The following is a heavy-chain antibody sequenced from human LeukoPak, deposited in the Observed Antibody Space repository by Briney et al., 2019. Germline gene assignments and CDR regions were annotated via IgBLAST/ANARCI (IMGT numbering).Heavy chain of an antibody. CDR3: ARAEAAGDNRGGYYYFYMDV. J-gene: IGHJ6*03. D-gene: IGHD6-25*01. Sequence: GGSLRLSCATSGFTFSAHHMNWVRQAPGKGLEWVSGITASGATTYYADSVKGRFTISRDSSQSTLYLQINSLRAEDTAVYYCARAEAAGDNRGGYYYFYMDVWGKGTTVTVSS. V-gene: IGHV3-23*01. CDR1: GFTFSAHH. CDR2: ITASGATT.